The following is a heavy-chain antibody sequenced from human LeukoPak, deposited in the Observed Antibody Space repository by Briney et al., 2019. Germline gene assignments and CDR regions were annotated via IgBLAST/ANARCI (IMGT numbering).Heavy chain of an antibody. Sequence: SETLSLTCTVPGGSISSYYWSWIWQPPWKGLEWIGYIYYSGSTNYNPSLKSRVTISVDTSKNQFSLKLSSVTAADTAVYYCARQGYGGNSGYFDYWGQGILVTVSS. CDR1: GGSISSYY. V-gene: IGHV4-59*08. J-gene: IGHJ4*02. D-gene: IGHD4-23*01. CDR2: IYYSGST. CDR3: ARQGYGGNSGYFDY.